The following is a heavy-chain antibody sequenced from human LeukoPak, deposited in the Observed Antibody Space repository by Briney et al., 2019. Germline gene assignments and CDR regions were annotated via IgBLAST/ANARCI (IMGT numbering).Heavy chain of an antibody. Sequence: SETLSLTCTVPGGSISSYYWSWIRQPPGKGLEWLGYIYYSGSTNYNPSLKSRVTISVDTSKNQFSLKLSSVTAADTAVYYCAVGYCSSTSCSDPYYFDYWGQGTLVTVSS. D-gene: IGHD2-2*01. CDR3: AVGYCSSTSCSDPYYFDY. V-gene: IGHV4-59*01. J-gene: IGHJ4*02. CDR1: GGSISSYY. CDR2: IYYSGST.